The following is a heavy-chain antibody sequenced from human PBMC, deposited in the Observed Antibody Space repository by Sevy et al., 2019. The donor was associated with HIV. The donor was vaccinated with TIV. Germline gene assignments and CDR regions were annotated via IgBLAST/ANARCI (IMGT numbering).Heavy chain of an antibody. Sequence: SETLSLTCTVSGGSISSYYRSWIRQPAGKGLEWIGRIYTSGSTNYNPSLKSRVTMSVDTSKNQFSLKLSSVTAADTAVYYCAREDSSSWYRGSFDYWGQGTLVTVSS. CDR1: GGSISSYY. CDR2: IYTSGST. D-gene: IGHD6-13*01. J-gene: IGHJ4*02. CDR3: AREDSSSWYRGSFDY. V-gene: IGHV4-4*07.